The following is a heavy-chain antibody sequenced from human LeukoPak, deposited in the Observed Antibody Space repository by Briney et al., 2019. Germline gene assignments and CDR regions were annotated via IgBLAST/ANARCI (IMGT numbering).Heavy chain of an antibody. D-gene: IGHD3-22*01. Sequence: GGSLRLSCAASGFTFSSYAMSWVRQAPGKGLEWVSAISGSGGSTYYADSVKGRFTISRDNSKNTLYLQMNSLRAEDTAVYYCAKSRSSGLDASDIWGQVTMVTVSS. V-gene: IGHV3-23*01. J-gene: IGHJ3*02. CDR3: AKSRSSGLDASDI. CDR2: ISGSGGST. CDR1: GFTFSSYA.